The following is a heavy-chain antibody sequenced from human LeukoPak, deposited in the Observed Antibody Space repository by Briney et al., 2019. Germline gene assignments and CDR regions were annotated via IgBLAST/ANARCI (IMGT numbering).Heavy chain of an antibody. D-gene: IGHD1-26*01. V-gene: IGHV1-2*02. CDR1: GYTFTGYY. CDR2: ISPNSGGT. Sequence: ASVKVSCKASGYTFTGYYMHWVRQAPGQGLEWMGWISPNSGGTNYAQKFQGRVTMTRDTSISTAYMELSRLRSDDTAVYYCARVGAELPGVPDAFDIWGQGTMVTVSS. CDR3: ARVGAELPGVPDAFDI. J-gene: IGHJ3*02.